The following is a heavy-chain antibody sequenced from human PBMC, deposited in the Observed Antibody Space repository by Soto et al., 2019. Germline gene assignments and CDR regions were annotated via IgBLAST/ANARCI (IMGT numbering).Heavy chain of an antibody. CDR3: ARDRGSDYDSTSGYYYY. D-gene: IGHD3-22*01. CDR2: IYSSGAT. CDR1: GGSISNSDYY. Sequence: KTSETLSLTXTVSGGSISNSDYYWTWIRQPPGKGLEWIGYIYSSGATSYNPSLESRVTISRDTSKNQFSLRLSSVTAADTAVYYCARDRGSDYDSTSGYYYYWGQGTLVTVSS. V-gene: IGHV4-30-4*01. J-gene: IGHJ4*02.